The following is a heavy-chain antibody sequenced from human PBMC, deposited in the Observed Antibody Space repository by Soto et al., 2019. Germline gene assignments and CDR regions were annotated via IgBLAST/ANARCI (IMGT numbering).Heavy chain of an antibody. CDR1: GFTFSSYA. V-gene: IGHV3-23*01. D-gene: IGHD6-19*01. Sequence: GGSLRLSCAASGFTFSSYAMSWVRQAPGKGLEWVSAISGSGGSTYYADSVKGRFTTSRDNSKNTLYLQMNSLRAEDTAVYYCAKLPYYAQWLVLDYWGQGTLVTVSS. J-gene: IGHJ4*02. CDR3: AKLPYYAQWLVLDY. CDR2: ISGSGGST.